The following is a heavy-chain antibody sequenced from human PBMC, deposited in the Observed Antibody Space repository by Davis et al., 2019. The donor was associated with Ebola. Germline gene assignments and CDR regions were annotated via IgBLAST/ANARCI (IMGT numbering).Heavy chain of an antibody. CDR3: TRGIARRQLGSWFDP. Sequence: ASVKVSCKASGYTFSSYDINWVRQATGQGLEWMGWMNPSSGNTGYAQKFQGRVTMTRNTSITTAYMELSGLSFDETAVYYCTRGIARRQLGSWFDPWGQGTPVTVSS. CDR2: MNPSSGNT. J-gene: IGHJ5*02. CDR1: GYTFSSYD. V-gene: IGHV1-8*01. D-gene: IGHD6-6*01.